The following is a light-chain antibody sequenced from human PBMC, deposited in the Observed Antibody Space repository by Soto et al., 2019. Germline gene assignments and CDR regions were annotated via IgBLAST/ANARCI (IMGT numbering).Light chain of an antibody. Sequence: EIVLTQSPGTLSLSPGERVTLSCRASQSVTNNYLAWYQQKPGQGPRLLIYAASGRATGIADRFSGGGSGTDFTLTISRLEPEDFAVYYCQQYVTSRTFGQGTKVEIK. CDR3: QQYVTSRT. CDR2: AAS. CDR1: QSVTNNY. V-gene: IGKV3-20*01. J-gene: IGKJ1*01.